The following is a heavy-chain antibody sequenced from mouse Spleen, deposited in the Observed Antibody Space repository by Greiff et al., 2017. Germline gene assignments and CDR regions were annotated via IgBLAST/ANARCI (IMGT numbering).Heavy chain of an antibody. V-gene: IGHV1-59*01. Sequence: QVQLQQSGAELVRPGTSVKLSCKASGYTFTSYWMHWVKQRPGQGLEWIGVIDPSDSYTNYNQKFKGKATLTVDTSSSTAYMQLSSLTSEDSAVYYCARLFSPLMDYWGQGTSVTVSS. CDR1: GYTFTSYW. CDR3: ARLFSPLMDY. J-gene: IGHJ4*01. D-gene: IGHD6-2*01. CDR2: IDPSDSYT.